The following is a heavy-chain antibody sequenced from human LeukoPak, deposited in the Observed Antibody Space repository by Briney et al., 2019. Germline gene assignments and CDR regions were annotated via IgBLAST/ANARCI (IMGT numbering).Heavy chain of an antibody. CDR2: VYSGGST. D-gene: IGHD3-3*01. J-gene: IGHJ6*02. CDR3: ARHFGVISKGVYYYYGLDV. Sequence: PGGSLRLSCAASGFTVSTIYMSWVRQAPGKGLEWVSVVYSGGSTYYADSVKGRFTISRDNSKNTLYLQMSSLRAEDTAVYYCARHFGVISKGVYYYYGLDVWGQGTTVTVSS. V-gene: IGHV3-66*04. CDR1: GFTVSTIY.